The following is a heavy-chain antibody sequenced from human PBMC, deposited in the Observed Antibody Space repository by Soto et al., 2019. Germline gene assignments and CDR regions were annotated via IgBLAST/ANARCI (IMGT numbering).Heavy chain of an antibody. D-gene: IGHD1-1*01. CDR3: AKEQGLYNLKKNCMDV. Sequence: GGSLRLSCAASGFTFSSYAMSWVRQAPGKGLEWVSAISGSGGSTYYADSVKGRFTISRDNSKNTLYLQMNSLRAEDTAVYYCAKEQGLYNLKKNCMDVWGQGTTVTVSS. V-gene: IGHV3-23*01. J-gene: IGHJ6*02. CDR2: ISGSGGST. CDR1: GFTFSSYA.